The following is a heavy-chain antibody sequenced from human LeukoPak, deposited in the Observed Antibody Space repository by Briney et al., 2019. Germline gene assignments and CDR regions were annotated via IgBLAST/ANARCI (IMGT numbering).Heavy chain of an antibody. D-gene: IGHD4-23*01. J-gene: IGHJ6*02. CDR1: SRSISSYY. CDR3: ARDSVGGNSPFRYYYYGMDV. V-gene: IGHV4-4*07. Sequence: SETLSLICTVSSRSISSYYWSWIRQPAGKGLEWIGRIYTSGSTNYNPSLKSRVTMSVDTSENQFSLKLSSVTAADSAVYYCARDSVGGNSPFRYYYYGMDVWGQGTTVTVSS. CDR2: IYTSGST.